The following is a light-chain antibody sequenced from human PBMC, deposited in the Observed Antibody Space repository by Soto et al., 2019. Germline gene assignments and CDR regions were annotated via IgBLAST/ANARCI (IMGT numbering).Light chain of an antibody. V-gene: IGLV2-14*01. J-gene: IGLJ2*01. CDR3: SSYTSGSTPVV. Sequence: QSALTQPASVSGSPGQSITISCTGTSSDVGGYNYVSWYQQHPGKAPKLMIYEVSNRPSGVSNRFSGSKSGNTASLTISGLQAEDEADYYCSSYTSGSTPVVFGGGTTLTVL. CDR1: SSDVGGYNY. CDR2: EVS.